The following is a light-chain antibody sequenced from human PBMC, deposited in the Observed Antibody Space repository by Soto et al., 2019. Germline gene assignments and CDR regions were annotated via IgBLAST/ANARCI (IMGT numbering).Light chain of an antibody. V-gene: IGKV3-20*01. CDR2: GAS. Sequence: EIVLTQSPGTLSLSPGEGATLSCRASQSVASAYLAWYQHKPGQAPRLLMSGASNRATGIPDRFSGSGSGTDFTLTISRLEPVDLAVYYCQQYGSSPRTFGQGTKVDIK. CDR3: QQYGSSPRT. CDR1: QSVASAY. J-gene: IGKJ1*01.